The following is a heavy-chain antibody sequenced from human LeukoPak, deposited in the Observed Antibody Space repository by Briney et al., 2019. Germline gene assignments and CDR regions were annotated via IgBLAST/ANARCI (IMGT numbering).Heavy chain of an antibody. Sequence: ASVKVSCKASGYTFTDYYMHWVRQAPGQGLEWIGWINPNSGGTHYAQKFQGWVALTTDTSISTTYMELSRLRSDDTAVYYCALSLLGVYYFDYWGQGTLVTVSS. J-gene: IGHJ4*02. CDR1: GYTFTDYY. D-gene: IGHD3-16*01. V-gene: IGHV1-2*04. CDR2: INPNSGGT. CDR3: ALSLLGVYYFDY.